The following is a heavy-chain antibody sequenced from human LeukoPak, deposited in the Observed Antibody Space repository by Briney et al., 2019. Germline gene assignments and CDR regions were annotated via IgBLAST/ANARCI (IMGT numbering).Heavy chain of an antibody. J-gene: IGHJ5*02. V-gene: IGHV3-30-3*01. CDR2: ISYDGSNK. CDR1: GFTFSSYA. CDR3: ARGGVVPAAIPMDWFDP. Sequence: GRSLRLSCAASGFTFSSYAMHWVRQAPGKGLEWVAVISYDGSNKYYADSVKGRFTISRDNSKNTLYLQMNSLRAEDTAVYYCARGGVVPAAIPMDWFDPWGQGTLVTVSS. D-gene: IGHD2-2*01.